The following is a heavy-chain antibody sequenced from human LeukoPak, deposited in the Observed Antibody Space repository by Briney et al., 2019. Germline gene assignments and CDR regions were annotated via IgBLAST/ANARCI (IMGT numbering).Heavy chain of an antibody. Sequence: PSETLSLTCTVSGGSISSSSYYWGWIRQPPGEGLEWIGSIYYSGSTYYNPSLKSRVTISVDTSKNQFSLKLSSVTAADTAVYYCAVWFGELLGPQKNGMDVWGQGTTVTVSS. CDR3: AVWFGELLGPQKNGMDV. J-gene: IGHJ6*02. CDR1: GGSISSSSYY. V-gene: IGHV4-39*01. CDR2: IYYSGST. D-gene: IGHD3-10*01.